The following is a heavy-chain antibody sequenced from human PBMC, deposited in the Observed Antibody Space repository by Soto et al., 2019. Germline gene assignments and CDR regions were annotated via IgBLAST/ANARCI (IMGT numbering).Heavy chain of an antibody. Sequence: AGGSLRLSCAASGFTFSSYSMNWVRQAPGKGLEWVSSISSSSSYIYYADSVKGRFTISRDNAKNSLYLQMNSLRAEDTAVYYCARDPPMGYDSSGPSWGQGTMVTVSS. CDR3: ARDPPMGYDSSGPS. CDR2: ISSSSSYI. V-gene: IGHV3-21*01. CDR1: GFTFSSYS. D-gene: IGHD3-22*01. J-gene: IGHJ3*01.